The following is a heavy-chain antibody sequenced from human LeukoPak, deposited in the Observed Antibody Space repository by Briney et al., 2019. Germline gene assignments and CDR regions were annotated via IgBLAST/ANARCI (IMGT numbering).Heavy chain of an antibody. V-gene: IGHV1-2*02. CDR3: ARDHPPY. J-gene: IGHJ4*02. Sequence: GASVKVSCTASGNTFTGYYIYWLRHAPGQGLEWMGWINPNSGCTNYAQKFQGRVTMTRDTSISTAYMELSRLRSDDTAVYYCARDHPPYWGQGTLVTVSS. CDR1: GNTFTGYY. CDR2: INPNSGCT.